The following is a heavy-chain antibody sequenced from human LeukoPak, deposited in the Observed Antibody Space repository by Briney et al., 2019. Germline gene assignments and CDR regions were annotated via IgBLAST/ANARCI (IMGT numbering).Heavy chain of an antibody. J-gene: IGHJ6*02. D-gene: IGHD3-3*01. CDR1: GGTFSRYA. Sequence: ASVKVSCKASGGTFSRYAISWARQAPEQGLEWMGGIIPIFSTANYAQKFQGRVTITADESTSTAYMELSSLRSEDTAVYYCASTASAIFGVVIRPYYYYGMDVWGQGTTVTVSS. CDR3: ASTASAIFGVVIRPYYYYGMDV. CDR2: IIPIFSTA. V-gene: IGHV1-69*13.